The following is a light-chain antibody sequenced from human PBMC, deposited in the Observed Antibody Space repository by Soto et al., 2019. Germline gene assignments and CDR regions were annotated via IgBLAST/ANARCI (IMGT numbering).Light chain of an antibody. J-gene: IGLJ1*01. CDR3: TSYTSISTYV. CDR2: DVT. V-gene: IGLV2-14*01. CDR1: SSDFGGYNY. Sequence: QSALTQPRSVSGSPGQSVTISCTGTSSDFGGYNYVSWYQHHPGKAPRLVIYDVTNRPSGISDRFSGSKSGNTASLTISGLLAEDEADYYCTSYTSISTYVFGTGTKLTVL.